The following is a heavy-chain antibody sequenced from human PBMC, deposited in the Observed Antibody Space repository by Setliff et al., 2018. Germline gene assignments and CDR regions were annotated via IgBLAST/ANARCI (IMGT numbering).Heavy chain of an antibody. D-gene: IGHD3-10*01. Sequence: SETLSLTCTVSGGSVGSDYNYWSWIRQPAGKGLEWIGQIYTSWSTNYNPSLKSRVTISIDTSKNQFSLKLSSVTAADTAIYYCARHDARGYYYYMDVWGEGTTVTVSS. CDR1: GGSVGSDYNY. V-gene: IGHV4-61*09. CDR2: IYTSWST. CDR3: ARHDARGYYYYMDV. J-gene: IGHJ6*03.